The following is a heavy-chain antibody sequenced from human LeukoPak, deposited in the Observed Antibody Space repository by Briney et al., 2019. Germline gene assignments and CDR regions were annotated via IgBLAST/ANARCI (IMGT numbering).Heavy chain of an antibody. D-gene: IGHD3-16*02. J-gene: IGHJ4*02. V-gene: IGHV3-53*01. Sequence: GGSLRLSCAASGFIVTGYYMSWVRQAPGKGLEWVSLIYPGGDTHYADSVKGRFIISRDNSKNTLYLQMNSLRVEDTAVYYCARVMGESALYDPFDYWGQGTLVTVSS. CDR1: GFIVTGYY. CDR3: ARVMGESALYDPFDY. CDR2: IYPGGDT.